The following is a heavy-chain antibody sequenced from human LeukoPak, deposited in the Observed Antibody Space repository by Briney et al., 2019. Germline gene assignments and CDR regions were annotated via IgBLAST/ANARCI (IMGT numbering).Heavy chain of an antibody. CDR1: GFTFSSYT. CDR2: FTSSSSSI. J-gene: IGHJ4*02. V-gene: IGHV3-21*01. Sequence: PGGSLRLSCAASGFTFSSYTMSCVRQAPGKGLDWVSSFTSSSSSIYYADSVKGRFTISRDNAKNSLYLQLNSLRAEDTAVYYCARGWGFYYFDSWGQGTLVTVSS. CDR3: ARGWGFYYFDS. D-gene: IGHD3-16*01.